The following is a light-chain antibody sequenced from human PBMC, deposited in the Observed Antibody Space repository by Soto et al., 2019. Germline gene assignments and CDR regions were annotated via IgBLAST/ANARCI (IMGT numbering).Light chain of an antibody. CDR2: GNS. J-gene: IGLJ1*01. Sequence: QSVLTQPPSVSGAPGQRVTISCTGCSSNIGAGFDVHWYQQLPGTAPKLLIYGNSNRPSGVPDRFSGSRSGTSASLAITGLQAEDEADYYCQSYDSSLTGSKVFGSGTKVTVL. CDR3: QSYDSSLTGSKV. V-gene: IGLV1-40*01. CDR1: SSNIGAGFD.